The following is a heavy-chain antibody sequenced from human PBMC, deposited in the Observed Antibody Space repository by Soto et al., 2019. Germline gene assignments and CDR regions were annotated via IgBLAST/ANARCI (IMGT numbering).Heavy chain of an antibody. J-gene: IGHJ6*02. Sequence: PGGSLRLSCAASGFTVSSNYMSWVRQAPGKGLEWVSVIYSGGSTYYADSVKGRFTISRDNSKNTLYLQMNSLRAEDTAVYYCASLYDFWSGYYPQYYGMDVWGQGTTVTVSS. D-gene: IGHD3-3*01. CDR2: IYSGGST. CDR1: GFTVSSNY. CDR3: ASLYDFWSGYYPQYYGMDV. V-gene: IGHV3-53*01.